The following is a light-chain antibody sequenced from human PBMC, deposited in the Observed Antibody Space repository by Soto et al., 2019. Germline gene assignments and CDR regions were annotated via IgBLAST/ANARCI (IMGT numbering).Light chain of an antibody. CDR3: QQYGSSPFT. CDR1: QSVSSPY. J-gene: IGKJ3*01. V-gene: IGKV3-20*01. Sequence: EVVLTQAPVTLSLSPGERATLSCRASQSVSSPYLAWYQQKPGQPPRLLIYGASSRATDLPDRFIGSGSGTECTLTIAKLAPEDFAMYYCQQYGSSPFTFGPGTKVDI. CDR2: GAS.